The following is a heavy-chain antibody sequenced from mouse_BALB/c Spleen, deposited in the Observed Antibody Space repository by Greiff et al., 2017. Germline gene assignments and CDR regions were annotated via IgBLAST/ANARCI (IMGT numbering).Heavy chain of an antibody. CDR1: GYSITSDYA. CDR2: ISYSGST. J-gene: IGHJ2*01. D-gene: IGHD3-1*01. Sequence: VQLQQSGPGLVKPSQSLSLTCTVTGYSITSDYAWNWIRQFPGNKLEWMGYISYSGSTSYNPSLKSRISITRDTSKNQFFLQLNSVTTEDTATYYCARSKGSSGYFDYWGQGTTLTVSS. V-gene: IGHV3-2*02. CDR3: ARSKGSSGYFDY.